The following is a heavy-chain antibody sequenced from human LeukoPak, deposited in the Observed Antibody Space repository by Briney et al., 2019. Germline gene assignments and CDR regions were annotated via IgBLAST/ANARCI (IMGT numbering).Heavy chain of an antibody. D-gene: IGHD4-11*01. J-gene: IGHJ4*02. CDR3: ARQSPDFSNYPALGFDY. Sequence: SETLSLTCTVSGGSISSSSYYWGWIRQPPGKGLEWIGSLYYSGSTYYSPSLMSRVTISVDTSENQFSLRLSSVTAADTAVYYCARQSPDFSNYPALGFDYWGQGTLVTVSS. CDR1: GGSISSSSYY. V-gene: IGHV4-39*01. CDR2: LYYSGST.